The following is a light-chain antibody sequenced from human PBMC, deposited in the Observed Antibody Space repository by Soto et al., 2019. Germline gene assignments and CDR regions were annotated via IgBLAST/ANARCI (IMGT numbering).Light chain of an antibody. J-gene: IGKJ1*01. Sequence: EIAMTQSPATLSVSPGERATLSCRASQSVSSNLAWYQQKPGQAPRLVIYDTSTRATGVPARFSGSGSGTEFTLTISSLQSEDFAVYYCQEYNNWPLTWTFGQGTKVEIK. CDR3: QEYNNWPLTWT. CDR1: QSVSSN. V-gene: IGKV3-15*01. CDR2: DTS.